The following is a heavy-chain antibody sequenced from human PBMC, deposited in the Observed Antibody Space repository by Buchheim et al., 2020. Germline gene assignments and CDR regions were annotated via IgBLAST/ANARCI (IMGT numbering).Heavy chain of an antibody. Sequence: QVQLQESGPGLVKPSQTLSLTCTVSGGSINSSPYYWSWIRQHPGKGLEWIGYISYSGSTTYNPSLKSRITISLDTSENQFSRRLSSVTAADTAVYHCARVSEYTTGYGGFDYWGQGTL. D-gene: IGHD4-23*01. CDR3: ARVSEYTTGYGGFDY. CDR1: GGSINSSPYY. V-gene: IGHV4-31*03. CDR2: ISYSGST. J-gene: IGHJ4*02.